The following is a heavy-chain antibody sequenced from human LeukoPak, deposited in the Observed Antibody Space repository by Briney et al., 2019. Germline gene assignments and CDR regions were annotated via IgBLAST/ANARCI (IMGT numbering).Heavy chain of an antibody. D-gene: IGHD6-19*01. CDR2: ISSSSSYI. CDR3: ARDPTTLIAVAGTGDY. CDR1: GFIVSSNY. V-gene: IGHV3-21*01. J-gene: IGHJ4*02. Sequence: GGSLRLSCAASGFIVSSNYMSWVRQAPGKGLEWVSSISSSSSYIYYADSVKGRFTISRDNAKNSLYLQMNSLRAEDTAVYYCARDPTTLIAVAGTGDYWGQGTLVTVSS.